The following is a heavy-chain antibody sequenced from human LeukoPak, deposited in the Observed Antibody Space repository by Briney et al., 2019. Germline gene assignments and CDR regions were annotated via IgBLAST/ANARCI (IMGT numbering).Heavy chain of an antibody. V-gene: IGHV3-30-3*01. Sequence: GGSLRLSCAASGFTFSSYAMHWVRQAPGKGLEWVAVISYDGSNKYYADSVKGRFTISRDNSKNTLYLQMNNLRAEDTAVYYCARDKRVARPTYYFDYWGQGTLVTVSS. CDR1: GFTFSSYA. D-gene: IGHD6-6*01. J-gene: IGHJ4*02. CDR2: ISYDGSNK. CDR3: ARDKRVARPTYYFDY.